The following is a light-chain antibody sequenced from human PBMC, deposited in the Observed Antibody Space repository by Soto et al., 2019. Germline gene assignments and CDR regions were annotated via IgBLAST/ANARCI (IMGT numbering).Light chain of an antibody. Sequence: DIQMTQSPSSLSASVGDRVTITCRASQSISSYLNWYHQKPGKAPKLLIYAASSLQSGVPSRFSGSGSGTDFTLTISSLLPEDFATYYCLQDFNYPITLGQGTRLEIK. V-gene: IGKV1-39*01. CDR1: QSISSY. CDR3: LQDFNYPIT. J-gene: IGKJ5*01. CDR2: AAS.